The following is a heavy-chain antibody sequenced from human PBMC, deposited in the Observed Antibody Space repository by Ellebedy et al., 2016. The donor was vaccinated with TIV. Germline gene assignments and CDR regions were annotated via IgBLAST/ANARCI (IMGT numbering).Heavy chain of an antibody. J-gene: IGHJ4*02. Sequence: GESLKISCAASGFPFDSYVMNWVRQAPGKGLEWVSTIISGSGGSTYYADSVKGRFTISRDNSKNTLYLQMNSLRAEDTAVYYCSRGGGCGGGTCYYPDFWGQGTLVTVSS. CDR2: IISGSGGST. CDR1: GFPFDSYV. D-gene: IGHD2-15*01. V-gene: IGHV3-23*01. CDR3: SRGGGCGGGTCYYPDF.